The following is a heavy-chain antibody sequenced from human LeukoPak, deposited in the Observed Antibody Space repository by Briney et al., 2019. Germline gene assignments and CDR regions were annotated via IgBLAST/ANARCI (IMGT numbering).Heavy chain of an antibody. CDR1: GGSFSGYY. CDR2: INHSGST. V-gene: IGHV4-34*01. Sequence: PSETLSLTCAVYGGSFSGYYWSRIRQPPGKGLEWIGEINHSGSTNYNPSLKSRVTISVDTSKNQFSLKLSSVTAADTAVYYCARGIGSSGSGRYCPSFDYWGQGTLVTVSS. CDR3: ARGIGSSGSGRYCPSFDY. D-gene: IGHD3-10*01. J-gene: IGHJ4*02.